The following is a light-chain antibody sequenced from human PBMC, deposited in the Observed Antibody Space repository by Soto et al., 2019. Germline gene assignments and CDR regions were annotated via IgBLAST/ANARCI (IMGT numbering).Light chain of an antibody. Sequence: SVLTQPPSVSGAPGQRVTISCTGSSSNIGAGYDVQWYQQLPVTAPKLLISANNNRPSGVPDRFSGSKSGTSASLAITGLQAEDEADYFCQSYDNSLSGVIFGGGTQLTVL. V-gene: IGLV1-40*01. CDR2: ANN. J-gene: IGLJ2*01. CDR3: QSYDNSLSGVI. CDR1: SSNIGAGYD.